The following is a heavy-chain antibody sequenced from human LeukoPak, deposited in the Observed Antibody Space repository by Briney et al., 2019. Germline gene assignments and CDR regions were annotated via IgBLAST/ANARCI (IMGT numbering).Heavy chain of an antibody. V-gene: IGHV3-23*01. CDR2: ISGSGGST. CDR3: TRSFRGYDFYYFDY. D-gene: IGHD5-12*01. CDR1: GFTFSSYA. Sequence: SGGSLRLSCAASGFTFSSYAMNWVRRAPGKGLEWVSSISGSGGSTFYTDSVKGRFTISRDNSKNTLYLQMNSLRADDTAVYYCTRSFRGYDFYYFDYWGQGILVTVSS. J-gene: IGHJ4*02.